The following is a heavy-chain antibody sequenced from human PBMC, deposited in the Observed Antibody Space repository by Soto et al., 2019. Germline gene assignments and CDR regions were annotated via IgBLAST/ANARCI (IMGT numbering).Heavy chain of an antibody. CDR2: ISGSGGST. CDR3: ANIGPAAIHYYYYGMDV. J-gene: IGHJ6*02. CDR1: GFTFRSYA. D-gene: IGHD2-2*02. Sequence: GGSLRLSCAASGFTFRSYAMSWVLQAPGKWLEWVSAISGSGGSTYYADSVKGLFTISRDNSKNTLCLQMNSLRAEDTAVYYCANIGPAAIHYYYYGMDVWGQGTTVTVSS. V-gene: IGHV3-23*01.